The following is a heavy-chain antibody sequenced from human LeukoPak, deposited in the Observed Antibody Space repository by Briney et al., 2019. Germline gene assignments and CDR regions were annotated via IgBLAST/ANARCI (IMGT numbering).Heavy chain of an antibody. J-gene: IGHJ4*02. D-gene: IGHD5-24*01. CDR1: GGSISSYY. Sequence: SETLTLTCTVSGGSISSYYWSWIRQPPGKGLEWIGYIYYSGSTNYNPSLKSRVTMSVDTSRNQFSLRLTSVTAADTAVYYCARAGPRRDGYNVDYWGQGTLVTVSS. CDR3: ARAGPRRDGYNVDY. CDR2: IYYSGST. V-gene: IGHV4-59*01.